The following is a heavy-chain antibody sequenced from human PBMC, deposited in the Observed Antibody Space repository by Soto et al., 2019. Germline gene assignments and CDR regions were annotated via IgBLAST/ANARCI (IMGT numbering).Heavy chain of an antibody. J-gene: IGHJ4*02. CDR1: GFTFSSYS. CDR3: ARGGTNYYYDSSGYYYFDY. V-gene: IGHV3-21*01. CDR2: ISSSSSYI. D-gene: IGHD3-22*01. Sequence: PGGSLRLSCAASGFTFSSYSMNWVRQAPGKGLEWVSSISSSSSYIYYADSVKGRFTISRDNAKNSLYLQMNSLRAEDTAVYYCARGGTNYYYDSSGYYYFDYWGQGTLVTVSS.